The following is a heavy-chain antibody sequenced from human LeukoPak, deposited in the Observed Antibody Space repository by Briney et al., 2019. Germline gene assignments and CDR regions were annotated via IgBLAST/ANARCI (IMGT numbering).Heavy chain of an antibody. J-gene: IGHJ4*02. Sequence: ASVKVSCKASGYTFTSYDINWVRQATGQGLEWMGWMNPNSGNTGYAQKFQGRVTITRNTSISTAYMELSSLRSEDTAVYYCARGLSIAARWPLGYWGQGTLVTVSS. CDR3: ARGLSIAARWPLGY. CDR1: GYTFTSYD. V-gene: IGHV1-8*03. D-gene: IGHD6-6*01. CDR2: MNPNSGNT.